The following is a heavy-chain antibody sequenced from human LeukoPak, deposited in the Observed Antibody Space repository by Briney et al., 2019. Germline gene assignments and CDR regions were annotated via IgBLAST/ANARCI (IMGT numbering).Heavy chain of an antibody. J-gene: IGHJ4*02. D-gene: IGHD3-10*01. Sequence: VKASCKASGGTFSNYGICWVRQAPGQALEWMGGIIPIFGTANNAQKFQGRVTITADESTATVYMELSSLRSEDTAVYYCARDITMVRRVYFDYWGQGTLVTVSS. V-gene: IGHV1-69*01. CDR3: ARDITMVRRVYFDY. CDR2: IIPIFGTA. CDR1: GGTFSNYG.